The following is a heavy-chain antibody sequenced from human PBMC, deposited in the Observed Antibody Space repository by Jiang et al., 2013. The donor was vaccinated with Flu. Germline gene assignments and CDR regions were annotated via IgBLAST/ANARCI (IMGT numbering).Heavy chain of an antibody. CDR1: GGSISSYY. V-gene: IGHV4-59*01. J-gene: IGHJ4*02. D-gene: IGHD2-15*01. CDR3: ARGNRGYCSGGSCYSLGD. CDR2: IYYSGST. Sequence: LLKPSETLSLTCTVSGGSISSYYWSWIRQPPGKGLEWIGYIYYSGSTNYNPSLKSRVTISVDTSKNQFSLKLSSVTAADTAVYYCARGNRGYCSGGSCYSLGDWGQGTLVTVSS.